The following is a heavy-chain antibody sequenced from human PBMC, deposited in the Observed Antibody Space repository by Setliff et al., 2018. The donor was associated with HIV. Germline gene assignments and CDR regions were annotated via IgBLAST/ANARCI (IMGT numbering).Heavy chain of an antibody. CDR3: ARGHSHGYGYSGSYGPFDI. D-gene: IGHD1-26*01. V-gene: IGHV1-69*05. CDR1: GGTFSSYA. Sequence: SVKVPCKASGGTFSSYAINWVRQAPGQGLEWMGGIIPMFGTLNFAQKFQGRVTITTDESTSTAYMELNSLRSEDTAVYYCARGHSHGYGYSGSYGPFDIWGQGTMVTVS. CDR2: IIPMFGTL. J-gene: IGHJ3*02.